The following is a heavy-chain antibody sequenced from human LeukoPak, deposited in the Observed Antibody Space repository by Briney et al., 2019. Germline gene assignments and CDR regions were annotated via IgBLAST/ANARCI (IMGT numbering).Heavy chain of an antibody. CDR3: ARGPSGSYPGYFQH. V-gene: IGHV3-48*01. D-gene: IGHD3-10*01. CDR2: ISSSSSTI. CDR1: GFTFSIYS. Sequence: GGSLRLSCAASGFTFSIYSMNWVRHAPGKGLEWVSYISSSSSTIYYADSVKGRFTISRDNAKNSLYLQMNSLRAEDTAVYYCARGPSGSYPGYFQHWGQGTLVTVSS. J-gene: IGHJ1*01.